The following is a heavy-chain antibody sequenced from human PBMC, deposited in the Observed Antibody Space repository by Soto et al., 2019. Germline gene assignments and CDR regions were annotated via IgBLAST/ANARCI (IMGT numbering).Heavy chain of an antibody. Sequence: GESLKISCKGSGYSFTSYWIGWVRQMPGKGLEWMGIIYPGDSDTRYSPSFQGQVTISADKSISTAYLQWSSLKASDTAMYYCARLASDDYIWGSYRSYYFDYWGQGTLVTVSS. V-gene: IGHV5-51*01. CDR2: IYPGDSDT. CDR3: ARLASDDYIWGSYRSYYFDY. CDR1: GYSFTSYW. D-gene: IGHD3-16*02. J-gene: IGHJ4*02.